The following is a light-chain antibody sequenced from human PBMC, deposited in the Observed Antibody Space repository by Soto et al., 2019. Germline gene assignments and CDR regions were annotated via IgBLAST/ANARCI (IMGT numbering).Light chain of an antibody. CDR3: CSYAATTSLV. CDR1: SSDFGNYNL. CDR2: EGT. Sequence: QSVLTQPASESGSPGQSITISCTGTSSDFGNYNLVSWYQHHPGKAPNLLIYEGTKRPSGASNRFSGSKSANTASLTISGLQAEDEADYYCCSYAATTSLVFGGGNKLTVL. J-gene: IGLJ2*01. V-gene: IGLV2-23*01.